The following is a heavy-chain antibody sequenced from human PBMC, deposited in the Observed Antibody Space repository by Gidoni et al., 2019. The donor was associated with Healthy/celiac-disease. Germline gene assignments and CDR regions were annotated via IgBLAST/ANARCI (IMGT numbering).Heavy chain of an antibody. Sequence: QVQLVQSGAEVKKPGASVTVSCKASGYTFTSYYMHWVRQAPGQGLEWMGIINPSGGSTSYAQKFQGRVTMTRDTSTSTVYMELSSLRSEDTAVYYCARVPVVTDYGMDVWGQGTTVTVSS. J-gene: IGHJ6*02. V-gene: IGHV1-46*01. CDR2: INPSGGST. D-gene: IGHD2-15*01. CDR3: ARVPVVTDYGMDV. CDR1: GYTFTSYY.